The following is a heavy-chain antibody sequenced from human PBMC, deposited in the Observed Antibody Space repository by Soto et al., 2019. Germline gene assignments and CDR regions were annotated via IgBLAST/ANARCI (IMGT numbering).Heavy chain of an antibody. J-gene: IGHJ3*02. D-gene: IGHD2-15*01. V-gene: IGHV3-23*01. CDR2: ISGSDGRT. CDR3: ATHARGEVVRAFDI. Sequence: EVQLLESGGGLVEPGGSLRLSCAASGFTFSSYAMTWVRRAPGKGLEGVSAISGSDGRTYYADSVKGRFTISRDNSKNSLYLHMSSLRAEDEAVYYCATHARGEVVRAFDIWGQGTMVTVSS. CDR1: GFTFSSYA.